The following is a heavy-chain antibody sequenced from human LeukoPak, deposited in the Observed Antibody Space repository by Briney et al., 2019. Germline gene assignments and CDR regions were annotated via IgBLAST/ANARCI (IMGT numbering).Heavy chain of an antibody. Sequence: GGSLRLSCAASGFTFSSYEMNWVRQAPGKGLEWVAVISYDGSNKYYADSVKGRFTIPRDNSKNTLYPQMNSLRAEDTAVYYCASQYPQQLVAYYFDYWGQGTLVTVSS. CDR3: ASQYPQQLVAYYFDY. J-gene: IGHJ4*02. V-gene: IGHV3-30*04. CDR1: GFTFSSYE. CDR2: ISYDGSNK. D-gene: IGHD6-13*01.